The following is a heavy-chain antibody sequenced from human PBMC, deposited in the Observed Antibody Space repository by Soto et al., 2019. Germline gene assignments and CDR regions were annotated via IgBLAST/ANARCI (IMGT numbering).Heavy chain of an antibody. J-gene: IGHJ3*02. V-gene: IGHV4-59*01. D-gene: IGHD3-9*01. CDR2: IYYSGST. CDR3: ARESPSYDILAPNAFDI. Sequence: SETLSLTCTVSGGSISSYYWSWIRQPPGKGLEWIGYIYYSGSTNYNPSLKSRVPISVDTSKNQFSLKLSSVTAADTAVYSCARESPSYDILAPNAFDIWGQGTMVTVS. CDR1: GGSISSYY.